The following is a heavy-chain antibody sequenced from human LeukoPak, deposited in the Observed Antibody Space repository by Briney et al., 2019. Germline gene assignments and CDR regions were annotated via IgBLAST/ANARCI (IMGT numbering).Heavy chain of an antibody. CDR1: RSTFTPCD. V-gene: IGHV1-2*02. Sequence: ASVKVSCKPSRSTFTPCDLHSGPQAPGQGRGWMGWISPNRRDTKYAQKCQGRVTMNRDTTIITAYMEPSRLRSDATVVYYRAIDRARVGTMVDGFDVWGQGTMVSVSS. J-gene: IGHJ3*01. CDR2: ISPNRRDT. D-gene: IGHD5-12*01. CDR3: AIDRARVGTMVDGFDV.